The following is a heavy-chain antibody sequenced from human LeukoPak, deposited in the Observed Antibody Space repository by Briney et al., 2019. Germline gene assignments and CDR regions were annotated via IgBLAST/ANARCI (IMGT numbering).Heavy chain of an antibody. CDR2: ITSTTSYV. CDR1: GFTFKSYT. J-gene: IGHJ6*04. V-gene: IGHV3-21*01. Sequence: GGSLRLSCAASGFTFKSYTMNWVRQAPGKGLEWVSSITSTTSYVYYADSVMGRFTISRDNARNALYLQMNSLRAEDTAVYYCAELGITMIGGVWGKGTTVTISS. CDR3: AELGITMIGGV. D-gene: IGHD3-10*02.